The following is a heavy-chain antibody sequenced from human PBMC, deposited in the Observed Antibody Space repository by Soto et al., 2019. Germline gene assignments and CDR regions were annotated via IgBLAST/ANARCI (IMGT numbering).Heavy chain of an antibody. CDR2: ISYDGNNK. CDR3: ASQDTVLTLRDAFHL. J-gene: IGHJ3*01. Sequence: QVQLVESGGGVVQPGRSLRLSCAASGFTFSSYAMHWVRQAPGKGLAWVAVISYDGNNKYHADSVKGRFTISRHNSEPALHVQVNCDRGEDRGVYFCASQDTVLTLRDAFHLWGPGT. D-gene: IGHD4-17*01. CDR1: GFTFSSYA. V-gene: IGHV3-30-3*01.